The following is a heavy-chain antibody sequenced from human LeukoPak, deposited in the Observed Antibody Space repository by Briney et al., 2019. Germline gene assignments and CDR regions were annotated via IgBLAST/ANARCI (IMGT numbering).Heavy chain of an antibody. V-gene: IGHV3-30*18. Sequence: PGGSLRLSCAASGFTFSSYGMHWVRQAPGKGLEWVAVISYDGSNKYYADSVKGRFTISRDNSKNTLYLQMNSLRAEDTAVYYCAKEDYGDYDYDSSGYYYLGYFDYWGQGTLVTVSS. CDR1: GFTFSSYG. CDR2: ISYDGSNK. CDR3: AKEDYGDYDYDSSGYYYLGYFDY. D-gene: IGHD3-22*01. J-gene: IGHJ4*02.